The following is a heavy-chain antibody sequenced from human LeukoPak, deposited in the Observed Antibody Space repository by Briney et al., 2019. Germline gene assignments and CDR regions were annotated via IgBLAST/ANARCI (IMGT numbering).Heavy chain of an antibody. CDR1: GDSISSGISY. D-gene: IGHD6-13*01. CDR2: ISSSGNT. CDR3: ARPGYGSSWYYYYYGMDV. Sequence: MTSETLSLTCTVSGDSISSGISYWNWIRHHPGKGLEWIGYISSSGNTYFNPSLKNRVTISADTSKNQFSLKLSSVTAADTAVYYCARPGYGSSWYYYYYGMDVWGQGTTVTVSS. V-gene: IGHV4-31*03. J-gene: IGHJ6*02.